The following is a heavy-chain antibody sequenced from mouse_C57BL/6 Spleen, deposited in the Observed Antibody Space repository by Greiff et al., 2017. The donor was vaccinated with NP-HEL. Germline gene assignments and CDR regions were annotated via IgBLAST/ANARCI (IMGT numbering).Heavy chain of an antibody. CDR3: TRRGIYYYGSSPRGYFDV. D-gene: IGHD1-1*01. V-gene: IGHV1-15*01. J-gene: IGHJ1*03. Sequence: VQLQQSGAELVRPGASVTLSCKASRYTFTDYEMHWVKQTPVHGLEWIGAIDPETGGTAYNQKFKGKAILTADKSSSTAYMELRSLTSEDSAVYYCTRRGIYYYGSSPRGYFDVWGTGTTVTVSS. CDR2: IDPETGGT. CDR1: RYTFTDYE.